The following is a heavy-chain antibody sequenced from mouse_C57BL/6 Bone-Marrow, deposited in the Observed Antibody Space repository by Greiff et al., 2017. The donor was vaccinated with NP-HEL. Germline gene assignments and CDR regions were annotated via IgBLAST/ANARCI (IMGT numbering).Heavy chain of an antibody. J-gene: IGHJ2*01. CDR2: INPNNGGT. V-gene: IGHV1-26*01. D-gene: IGHD6-1*01. Sequence: EVQLQQSGPELVKPGASVKISCKASGYTFTDYYMNWVKQSHGKSLEWIGDINPNNGGTSYNQKFKGKATLTVDKSSSTAYMELRSLTSEDSAVYYCAREQRTYYFDYWGQGTTLTVSS. CDR1: GYTFTDYY. CDR3: AREQRTYYFDY.